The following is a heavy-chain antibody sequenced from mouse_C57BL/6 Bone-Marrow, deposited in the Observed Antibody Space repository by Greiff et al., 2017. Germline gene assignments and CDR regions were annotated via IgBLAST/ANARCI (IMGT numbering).Heavy chain of an antibody. D-gene: IGHD2-10*01. J-gene: IGHJ3*01. CDR2: IWRGGST. V-gene: IGHV2-5*01. CDR3: AKNSYYGNYLFAY. CDR1: GFSLTSYG. Sequence: VMLVESGPGLVQPSQSLSITCTVSGFSLTSYGVHWVRQSPGKGLEWLGVIWRGGSTDYNAAFMSRPSITKDNSKSQVFFKMNSLQADDTAIYYCAKNSYYGNYLFAYWGQGTLVTVSA.